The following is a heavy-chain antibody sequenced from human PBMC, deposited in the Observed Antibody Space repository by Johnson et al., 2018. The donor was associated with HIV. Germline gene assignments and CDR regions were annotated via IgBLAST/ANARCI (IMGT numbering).Heavy chain of an antibody. D-gene: IGHD7-27*01. CDR1: GFTFSSYD. V-gene: IGHV3-23*04. Sequence: VQLVESGGGLVQPGGSLRLSCAASGFTFSSYDMHWVRQATGKGLEWVSGISGSGDSTYYADSVKGRFTISRDNSKNTLFLQMNSLRAEDTAVYYCAKDQASVGTGEYAFDLWGQGTTVTVSS. CDR3: AKDQASVGTGEYAFDL. CDR2: ISGSGDST. J-gene: IGHJ3*01.